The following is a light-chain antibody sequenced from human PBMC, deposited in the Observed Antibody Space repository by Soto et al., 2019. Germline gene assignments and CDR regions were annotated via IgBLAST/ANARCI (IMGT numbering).Light chain of an antibody. CDR2: DVN. V-gene: IGLV2-14*03. CDR3: SLYTTSSTVV. J-gene: IGLJ2*01. CDR1: SSDVGAYNY. Sequence: QSALTQPASVSGSPGQSIAISCTGTSSDVGAYNYVSWYQQHPGKAPKLMIYDVNSRPSGVSNRFSGSKSDNTASLTISGLQTEDEADYYCSLYTTSSTVVFGGGTKLTVL.